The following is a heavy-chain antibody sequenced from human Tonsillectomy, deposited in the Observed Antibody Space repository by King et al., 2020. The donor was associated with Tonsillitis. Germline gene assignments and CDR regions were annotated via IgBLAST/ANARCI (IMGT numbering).Heavy chain of an antibody. V-gene: IGHV3-74*01. CDR1: GFTFSSHW. D-gene: IGHD3-3*01. CDR3: AREYYGFWRGCYFDY. CDR2: INRDGSRT. Sequence: VQLVESGGGLVQPGGSLRLSCAASGFTFSSHWMHWVRQAPGKGLVWVSRINRDGSRTIYADSVKGRFTISRDNAKNTLYLQMNTLRVEDTAVYFCAREYYGFWRGCYFDYWGQGTLVTAPS. J-gene: IGHJ4*02.